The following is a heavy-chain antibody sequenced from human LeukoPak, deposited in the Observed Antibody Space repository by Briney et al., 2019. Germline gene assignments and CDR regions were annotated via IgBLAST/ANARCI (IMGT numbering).Heavy chain of an antibody. J-gene: IGHJ4*02. CDR1: GFTFSSYA. Sequence: PGGSLRLSCAASGFTFSSYAMSWVRQAPAKGLEWLSGIGVSGATTYYADSVKGRFTISRDNSKNTLYLQMNSLRGEDTAVYYCAKDVQRFSSSWHYFDSWGQGTLVTVSS. V-gene: IGHV3-23*01. CDR3: AKDVQRFSSSWHYFDS. CDR2: IGVSGATT. D-gene: IGHD6-13*01.